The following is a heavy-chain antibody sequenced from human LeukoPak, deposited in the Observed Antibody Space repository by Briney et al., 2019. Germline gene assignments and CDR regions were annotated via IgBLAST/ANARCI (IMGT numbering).Heavy chain of an antibody. D-gene: IGHD3-16*01. CDR3: ARHFGSTQDYFDF. Sequence: SETLSLTCTASGGSISGYYWTWIRQPPGKGLDWVANIYNSGTSNYNPSLRSRLTIPVDTSKNQVSLRLTSVTAADTAIYYCARHFGSTQDYFDFWGQGILVTVSS. CDR1: GGSISGYY. J-gene: IGHJ4*02. CDR2: IYNSGTS. V-gene: IGHV4-59*08.